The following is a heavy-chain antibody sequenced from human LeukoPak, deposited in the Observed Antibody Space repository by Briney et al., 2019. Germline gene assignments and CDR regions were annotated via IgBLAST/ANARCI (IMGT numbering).Heavy chain of an antibody. Sequence: PGGSLRLSCAASGFTFSSYWMSWVRQAPGKGLEWVANIKRDGSEKYYVDSVKGRFTISRDNAKNSLYLQMNSLRAEDTAVYYCAKVVVDSYLALGRPTYYFDYWGQGTLVTVSS. CDR2: IKRDGSEK. CDR3: AKVVVDSYLALGRPTYYFDY. CDR1: GFTFSSYW. J-gene: IGHJ4*02. D-gene: IGHD2-21*01. V-gene: IGHV3-7*01.